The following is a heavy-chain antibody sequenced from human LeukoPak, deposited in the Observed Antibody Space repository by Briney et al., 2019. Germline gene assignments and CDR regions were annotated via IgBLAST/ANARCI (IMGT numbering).Heavy chain of an antibody. CDR2: IYYSGST. V-gene: IGHV4-39*01. CDR3: ARYSSSSLDDAFDI. Sequence: SETLSLTCTVSGDSISEYYWSWIRQPPGKGLEWIGSIYYSGSTYYNPSLKSRVTISVDTSKNQFSLKLSSVTAADTAVYYCARYSSSSLDDAFDIWGQGTMVTVSS. J-gene: IGHJ3*02. CDR1: GDSISEYY. D-gene: IGHD6-13*01.